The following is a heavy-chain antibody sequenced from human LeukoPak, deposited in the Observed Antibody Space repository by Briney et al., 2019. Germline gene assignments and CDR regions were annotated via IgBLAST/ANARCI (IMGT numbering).Heavy chain of an antibody. J-gene: IGHJ3*02. CDR2: IRYDGSNK. V-gene: IGHV3-30*02. CDR1: GFTFSSYG. Sequence: GGSLRLSCAASGFTFSSYGMHWVRQAPGKGLEWVAFIRYDGSNKYYGDSVRGRFTISRDNSKNTLYLQMNSLRAEDAAVYYCAKDTVLNDAFDIWGQGTMVTVSS. D-gene: IGHD4-17*01. CDR3: AKDTVLNDAFDI.